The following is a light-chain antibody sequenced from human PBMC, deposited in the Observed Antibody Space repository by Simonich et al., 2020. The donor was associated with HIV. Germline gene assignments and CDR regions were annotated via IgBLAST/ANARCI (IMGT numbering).Light chain of an antibody. Sequence: DIQMTQSPSTLSASVGDRVTITCRASQRISSWLAWYQQKPGKAPKLLIYAASRLESGVPSRFSGSGSGTEFTLTISSLQPDDFATYFCQQYNSYTWTFGQGTKVEIK. J-gene: IGKJ1*01. CDR2: AAS. CDR1: QRISSW. V-gene: IGKV1-5*01. CDR3: QQYNSYTWT.